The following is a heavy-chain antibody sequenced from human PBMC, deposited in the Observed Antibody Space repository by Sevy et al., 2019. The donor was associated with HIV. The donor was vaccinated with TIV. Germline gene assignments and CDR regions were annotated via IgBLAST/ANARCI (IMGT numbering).Heavy chain of an antibody. D-gene: IGHD2-8*01. Sequence: GGSLRLSCSASGFSFSGYAMHWVRQAPGKGLEYVSAISSNGGSRYYAESVKGRFTISRDNSKIELYLQMSSLRTEDTAVYYCAKAMVHSSEVGILDIWGQVTMVTVSS. J-gene: IGHJ3*02. V-gene: IGHV3-64D*06. CDR2: ISSNGGSR. CDR1: GFSFSGYA. CDR3: AKAMVHSSEVGILDI.